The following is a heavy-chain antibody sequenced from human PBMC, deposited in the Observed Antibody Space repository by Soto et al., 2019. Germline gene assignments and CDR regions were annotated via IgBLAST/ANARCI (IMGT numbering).Heavy chain of an antibody. D-gene: IGHD2-15*01. Sequence: QVQLVQSGAEVKKPGASVKVSCKASGYTFTSYGISWVRQAPGQGLEWMGWISAYNGNTNYAQKLQGRVTMTTDTSTSTAYIELRSLRSDDTAVYYCARESLTVVRGVGYYGMDVWGQGTTVTVSS. V-gene: IGHV1-18*01. CDR1: GYTFTSYG. CDR2: ISAYNGNT. J-gene: IGHJ6*02. CDR3: ARESLTVVRGVGYYGMDV.